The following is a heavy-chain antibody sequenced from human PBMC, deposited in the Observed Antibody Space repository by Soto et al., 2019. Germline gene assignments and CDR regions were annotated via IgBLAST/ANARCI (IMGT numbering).Heavy chain of an antibody. CDR1: GYTFTNFG. D-gene: IGHD2-21*02. Sequence: QVQLVQSGAEVKKPGASVKVSCKTSGYTFTNFGLSGVRQAPGQGLEWMGWISAYNGNTNYAQNFQGRVTMTTDTPTSTAYRALRSLRSDDTAVYYCARGGTAIDYWGQGTLVTVSS. J-gene: IGHJ4*02. V-gene: IGHV1-18*01. CDR2: ISAYNGNT. CDR3: ARGGTAIDY.